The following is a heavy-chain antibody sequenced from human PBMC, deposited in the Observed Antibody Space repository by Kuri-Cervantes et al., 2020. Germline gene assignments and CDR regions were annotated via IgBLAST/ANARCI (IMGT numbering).Heavy chain of an antibody. D-gene: IGHD3-22*01. CDR1: GGSISSGDYY. CDR2: IYYSGST. Sequence: SETLSLTCTVSGGSISSGDYYWSWIRQPPGKGLEWIGYIYYSGSTYYNPSLKSRVSISVDTSKNHFSLNLSSATAADTAVYYCARRGYYDRPGGYFDYWGQGTLVTVSS. V-gene: IGHV4-30-4*01. J-gene: IGHJ4*02. CDR3: ARRGYYDRPGGYFDY.